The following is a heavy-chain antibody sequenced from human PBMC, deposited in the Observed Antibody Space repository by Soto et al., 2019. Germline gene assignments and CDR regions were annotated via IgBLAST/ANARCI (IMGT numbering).Heavy chain of an antibody. CDR2: ISAHNGNT. D-gene: IGHD1-1*01. V-gene: IGHV1-18*01. CDR1: GYTFTSYG. Sequence: QVHLVQSGAEVKKPGASVKVSCKASGYTFTSYGITWVRQAPGQGLEWMGWISAHNGNTDSAQKLQGRVIVTRDTSTSTAHMELRSLRSDDTAVYYCARGRYGDYWGQGAPVTVSS. J-gene: IGHJ4*02. CDR3: ARGRYGDY.